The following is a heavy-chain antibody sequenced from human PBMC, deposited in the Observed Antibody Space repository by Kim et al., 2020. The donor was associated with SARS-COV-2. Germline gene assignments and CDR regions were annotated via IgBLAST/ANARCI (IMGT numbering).Heavy chain of an antibody. CDR2: ISWNSGSI. CDR3: AKGYCSSTSCPAAGD. J-gene: IGHJ4*02. CDR1: GFTFDDYA. V-gene: IGHV3-9*01. Sequence: GGSLRLSCAASGFTFDDYAMHWVRQAPGKGLEWVSGISWNSGSIGYADSVKGRFTISRDNAKNSLYLQMNSLRAEDTALYYCAKGYCSSTSCPAAGDWGQGTLVTVSS. D-gene: IGHD2-2*01.